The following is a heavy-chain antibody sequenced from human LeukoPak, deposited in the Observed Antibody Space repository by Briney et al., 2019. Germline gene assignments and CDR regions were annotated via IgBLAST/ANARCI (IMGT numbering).Heavy chain of an antibody. D-gene: IGHD3-22*01. V-gene: IGHV1-24*01. Sequence: ASVKVSCKVSGYTLTELSMHWVRQAPGKGLEWMGGFDPEDGETIYAQKLQGRVTMTEDTSTDTAYMELSSLRSEDTAVYYCATTFINDYYDSSGLDAFDIWGQGTMVTVSS. CDR2: FDPEDGET. J-gene: IGHJ3*02. CDR1: GYTLTELS. CDR3: ATTFINDYYDSSGLDAFDI.